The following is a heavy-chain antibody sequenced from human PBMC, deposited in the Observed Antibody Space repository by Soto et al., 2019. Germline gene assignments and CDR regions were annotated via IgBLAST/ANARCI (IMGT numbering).Heavy chain of an antibody. D-gene: IGHD3-22*01. CDR3: AKDRREFEYYDSSGYYSPLDC. CDR1: GFTFSSYG. J-gene: IGHJ4*02. CDR2: ISYDGSNK. Sequence: GGSLRLSCAASGFTFSSYGMHWVRQAPGKGLEWVAVISYDGSNKYYADSVKGRFTISRDNSKNTLYLQMNSLRAEDTAVYYCAKDRREFEYYDSSGYYSPLDCWGQGARVTV. V-gene: IGHV3-30*18.